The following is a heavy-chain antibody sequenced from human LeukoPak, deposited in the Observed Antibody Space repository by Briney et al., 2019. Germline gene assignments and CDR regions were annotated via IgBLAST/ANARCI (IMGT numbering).Heavy chain of an antibody. J-gene: IGHJ5*02. CDR3: ARRTFTIFDSNWFDP. CDR1: GGIFSSYA. V-gene: IGHV1-69*04. Sequence: SVNVSCKASGGIFSSYAISWVRQAPGQGLEWMGRIIPILGIANYAQKFQGRVTITADESTSTAYMELSSLRSEDTAVYYCARRTFTIFDSNWFDPWGQGTLVTVSS. CDR2: IIPILGIA. D-gene: IGHD3-3*01.